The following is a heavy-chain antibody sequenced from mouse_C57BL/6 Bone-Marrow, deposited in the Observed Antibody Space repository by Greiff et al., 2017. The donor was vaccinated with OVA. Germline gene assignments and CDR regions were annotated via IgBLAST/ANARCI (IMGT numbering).Heavy chain of an antibody. V-gene: IGHV1-26*01. CDR3: ASPYYYGSSCSLEV. CDR2: INPKNGGT. J-gene: IGHJ1*03. D-gene: IGHD1-1*01. CDR1: GYTFTDYY. Sequence: EVQLQQSGPELVKPGASVKISCKASGYTFTDYYMNWVKQRHGQSLEWIGDINPKNGGTSYNQKFKGKATLTVDTSSSTAYMELRSLTSEDSAVYNCASPYYYGSSCSLEVWGKGTTVTVSS.